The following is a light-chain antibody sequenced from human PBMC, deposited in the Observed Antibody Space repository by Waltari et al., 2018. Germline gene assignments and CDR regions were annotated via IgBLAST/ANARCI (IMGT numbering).Light chain of an antibody. J-gene: IGKJ5*01. V-gene: IGKV3-15*01. CDR1: QSVSSN. Sequence: EIVMTQSPATLSVSPGERATLPCRASQSVSSNLAWYQQEPGQAPRLLIYGASTRATGIPARFSGSGYGTEFTLTISSLQSEDFAVYYCQQYNNWPPITFGQGTRLEIK. CDR3: QQYNNWPPIT. CDR2: GAS.